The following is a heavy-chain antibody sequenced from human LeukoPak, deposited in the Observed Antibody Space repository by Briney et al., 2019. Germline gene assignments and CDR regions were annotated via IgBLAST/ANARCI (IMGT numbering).Heavy chain of an antibody. D-gene: IGHD3-3*01. J-gene: IGHJ4*02. CDR1: GFTFSSYA. CDR2: ISGSGGGT. Sequence: GGSLRLSCAASGFTFSSYAMSWVRQAPGKGLEWVSVISGSGGGTYYADSVKGRLTISRDNSKNTLYLQMNSLRAEDTAVYYCAKDLYYDFWSGYSCFDYWGQGTLVTVSS. CDR3: AKDLYYDFWSGYSCFDY. V-gene: IGHV3-23*01.